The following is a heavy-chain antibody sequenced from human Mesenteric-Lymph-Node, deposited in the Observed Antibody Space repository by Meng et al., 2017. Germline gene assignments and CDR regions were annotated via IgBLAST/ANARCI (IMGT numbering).Heavy chain of an antibody. V-gene: IGHV4-34*02. CDR2: VYHNGVT. CDR3: ARGGATPMIIKY. CDR1: CWSLSGYY. J-gene: IGHJ4*02. D-gene: IGHD3-10*01. Sequence: QVQLTQWGSEVLKPSETLSLTCAVYCWSLSGYYWSWIRQPPGKGLEWMGEVYHNGVTKYSPSLRSRVVISIDTSKNQFSLNLRSVSAADTAMYYCARGGATPMIIKYWGPGTLVTVSS.